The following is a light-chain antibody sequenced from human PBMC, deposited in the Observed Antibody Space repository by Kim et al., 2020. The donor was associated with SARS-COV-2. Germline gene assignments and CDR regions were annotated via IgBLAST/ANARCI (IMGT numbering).Light chain of an antibody. J-gene: IGKJ4*01. CDR3: HQYNDWPPLT. CDR1: QSVSRN. Sequence: EIVMTQSPATLSVSPGERATLSCRASQSVSRNLAWYQQKPDQAPRLLIYGASTRAPGIPARFSGSGSGTDFSLTIYSLQSEDFAVYYCHQYNDWPPLTFGGGTKLEI. CDR2: GAS. V-gene: IGKV3-15*01.